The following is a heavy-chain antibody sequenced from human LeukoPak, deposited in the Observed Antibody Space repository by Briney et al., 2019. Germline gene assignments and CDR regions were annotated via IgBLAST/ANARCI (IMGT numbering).Heavy chain of an antibody. CDR3: ARGRWLPEQFSSFDY. V-gene: IGHV4-39*07. D-gene: IGHD5-24*01. CDR1: GGSISSSSYY. Sequence: SETLSLTCTVSGGSISSSSYYWSWIRQPPGKGLEWIGEINHSGSTNYNPSLKSRVTISVDTPKNQFSLKLSSVTAADTAVYYCARGRWLPEQFSSFDYWGQGTLVTVSS. J-gene: IGHJ4*02. CDR2: INHSGST.